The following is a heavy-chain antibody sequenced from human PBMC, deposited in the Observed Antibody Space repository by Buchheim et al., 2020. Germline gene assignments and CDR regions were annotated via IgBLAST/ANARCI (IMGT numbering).Heavy chain of an antibody. CDR1: GGSIRGFY. Sequence: QVQLQESGPGLVKPSETLSLMCTVSGGSIRGFYWSWVRQPPGKGLEWLGCLYYNGSTNYNPSLKSRVTISLGTSKNEFSLKLSTVTVADTAVYYCARYYDFWSGPDYYYGMDVWGQGTT. CDR3: ARYYDFWSGPDYYYGMDV. D-gene: IGHD3-3*01. J-gene: IGHJ6*02. CDR2: LYYNGST. V-gene: IGHV4-59*01.